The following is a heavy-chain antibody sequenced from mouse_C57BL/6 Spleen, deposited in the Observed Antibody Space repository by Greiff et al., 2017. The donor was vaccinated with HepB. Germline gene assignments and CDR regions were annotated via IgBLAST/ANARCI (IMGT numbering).Heavy chain of an antibody. D-gene: IGHD4-1*01. Sequence: QVQLQQSGAELARPGASVTLSCKASGYTFTSYGISWVKQRTGQGLEWIGAIYPRSGNTYYNEKFKGKATLTADKSSSTAYKELRSLTSEDSACYCCAREAWDWYFDVWGTGTTVTVSA. CDR2: IYPRSGNT. J-gene: IGHJ1*03. CDR1: GYTFTSYG. CDR3: AREAWDWYFDV. V-gene: IGHV1-81*01.